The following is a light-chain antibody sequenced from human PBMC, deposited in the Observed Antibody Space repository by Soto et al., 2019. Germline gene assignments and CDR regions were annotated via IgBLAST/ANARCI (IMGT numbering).Light chain of an antibody. Sequence: DIVMTQSPLSLPVTPGEPASISCRSSQSLLHSNGYNYLDWYLQKPGQSPQLLIYLGSNLASGVPDRFSGSGSGTDFTLKISRVEAEDVGVYYCMPALQTPTFGQGTRLEI. CDR2: LGS. CDR3: MPALQTPT. J-gene: IGKJ5*01. V-gene: IGKV2-28*01. CDR1: QSLLHSNGYNY.